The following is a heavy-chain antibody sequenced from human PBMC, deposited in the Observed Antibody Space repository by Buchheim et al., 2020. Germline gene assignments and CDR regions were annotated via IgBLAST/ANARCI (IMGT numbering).Heavy chain of an antibody. CDR2: ITGTSSII. CDR1: GFTFSTYS. J-gene: IGHJ4*02. D-gene: IGHD2-21*02. Sequence: EVQLVESGGGLLQPGGSLRLSCAASGFTFSTYSMNWVRQAPGKGLEWISYITGTSSIIYYADSVKGRFTISRDNAKNSLYLQMNSLGDEDTAVYYCARGLRAYCGGDCSVDYWGQGTL. V-gene: IGHV3-48*02. CDR3: ARGLRAYCGGDCSVDY.